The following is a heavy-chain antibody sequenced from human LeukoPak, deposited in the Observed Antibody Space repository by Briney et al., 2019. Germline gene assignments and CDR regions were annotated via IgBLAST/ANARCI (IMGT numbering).Heavy chain of an antibody. CDR2: ISYDGSNK. D-gene: IGHD3-10*01. J-gene: IGHJ4*02. V-gene: IGHV3-30-3*01. Sequence: GGSLRLSCAASGFTFSSYAMHWVRQAPGKGLEWVAVISYDGSNKYYADSVKGRFTISRDNSKNTLYLQMNSLRAEDTAVYYCASEEGSFDYWGQGTLVTVSS. CDR1: GFTFSSYA. CDR3: ASEEGSFDY.